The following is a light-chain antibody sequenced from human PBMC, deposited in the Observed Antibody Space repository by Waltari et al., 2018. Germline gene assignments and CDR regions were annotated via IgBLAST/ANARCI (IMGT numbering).Light chain of an antibody. J-gene: IGLJ1*01. Sequence: QSVLTQPPSVSGAPGQRVTISCTGSSSNIGAGFDVHWYQQLPGTAPKLLIYDNSNRRSGVPDRFSGSKSGTSASLAITGLQAEDEADYFCQSYDSSPSGYVFGTGSKVTVL. CDR1: SSNIGAGFD. V-gene: IGLV1-40*01. CDR3: QSYDSSPSGYV. CDR2: DNS.